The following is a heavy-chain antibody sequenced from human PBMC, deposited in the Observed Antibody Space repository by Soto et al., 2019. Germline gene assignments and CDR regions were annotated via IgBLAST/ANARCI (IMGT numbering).Heavy chain of an antibody. CDR2: ISWNSGSI. D-gene: IGHD3-22*01. V-gene: IGHV3-9*01. CDR1: GFTFDDYA. J-gene: IGHJ4*02. CDR3: AKLGNGYYDSSGYWGVDY. Sequence: GGSLRLSCAASGFTFDDYAMHWVRQAPGKGLEWVSGISWNSGSIGYADSVKGRFTISRDNAKNSLYLQMNSRRAEDTALYYCAKLGNGYYDSSGYWGVDYWGQGTLVTVSS.